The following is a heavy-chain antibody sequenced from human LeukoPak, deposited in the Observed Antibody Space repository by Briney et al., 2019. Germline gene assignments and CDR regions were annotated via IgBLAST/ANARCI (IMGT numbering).Heavy chain of an antibody. CDR3: AREYRDYYDSSGNYLDY. V-gene: IGHV1-18*01. Sequence: ASVKVSCKASGYTFTSYGISWVRQAPGQGLEWMGWISAYNGNTNYAQKLQGRVTMTTDTSTTTAHMELRSLRSDDTAVYYCAREYRDYYDSSGNYLDYWGQGTLVTVSS. J-gene: IGHJ4*02. D-gene: IGHD3-22*01. CDR2: ISAYNGNT. CDR1: GYTFTSYG.